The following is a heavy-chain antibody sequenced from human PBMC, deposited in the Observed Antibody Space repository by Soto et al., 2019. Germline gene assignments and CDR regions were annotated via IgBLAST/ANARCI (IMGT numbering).Heavy chain of an antibody. V-gene: IGHV1-3*01. J-gene: IGHJ4*02. CDR1: GYTFTRYA. CDR3: ARDEDY. CDR2: INAGNGNT. Sequence: GASVKVSCKASGYTFTRYAIHWVRQAPGRSLEWMGWINAGNGNTRYSQKFQGRVTISRDTSASTAYMEVSSLTSEDTAVYYCARDEDYWGQGTMVTVSS.